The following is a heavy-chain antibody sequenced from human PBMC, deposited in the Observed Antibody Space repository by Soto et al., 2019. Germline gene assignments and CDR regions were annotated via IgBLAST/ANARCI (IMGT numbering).Heavy chain of an antibody. J-gene: IGHJ5*02. CDR1: GFTFSSYA. Sequence: QVQLVESGGGVVQPGRSLRLSCAASGFTFSSYAMHWVRQAPGKGLEWVAVISYDGSNKYYADSVKGRFTISRDNSKNTLYLQMNSLRAEDTAVYYCASPPGGFDPWGQGTLVTVSS. CDR2: ISYDGSNK. V-gene: IGHV3-30-3*01. CDR3: ASPPGGFDP. D-gene: IGHD2-8*02.